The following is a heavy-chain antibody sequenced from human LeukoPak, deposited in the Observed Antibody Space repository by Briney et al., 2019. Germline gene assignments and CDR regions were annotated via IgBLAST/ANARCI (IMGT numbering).Heavy chain of an antibody. J-gene: IGHJ4*02. CDR3: ARYYYDSSGILGY. V-gene: IGHV1-2*02. D-gene: IGHD3-22*01. Sequence: ASVKVSCKASGYTFTGYYMHWVRQAPGQGLEWMGWINPNSGGTNYAQKFQGRVTMTRDTPISTAYMELSRLRSDDTAVYYCARYYYDSSGILGYWGQGTLVTVSS. CDR2: INPNSGGT. CDR1: GYTFTGYY.